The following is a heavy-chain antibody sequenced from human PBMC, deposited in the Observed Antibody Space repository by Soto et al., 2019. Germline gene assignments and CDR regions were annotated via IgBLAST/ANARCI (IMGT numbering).Heavy chain of an antibody. CDR1: GFTFSSYW. CDR3: VCFECGRTAVVTAMEANDY. V-gene: IGHV3-74*01. CDR2: INSDETIT. D-gene: IGHD2-21*02. Sequence: PGGSLRLSCAASGFTFSSYWMHWVRQSPGKGLVWVSRINSDETITSYADSVKGRFTISRDNAKNTLYLQMSSLRVEDTALYYCVCFECGRTAVVTAMEANDYWGQGTLVTVSS. J-gene: IGHJ4*02.